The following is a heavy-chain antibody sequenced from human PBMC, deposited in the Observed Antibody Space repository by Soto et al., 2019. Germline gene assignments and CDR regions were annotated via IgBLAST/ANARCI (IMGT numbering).Heavy chain of an antibody. CDR3: ARDPPRADFVLNWFGL. Sequence: QVQLVQSGNEVKQPGSSVKISCKASGGTLTTHGIIWVRQAPGQGLEWMGGIVPVFNSPKYAQKFQGRLTITADRSTNSVYMELSSLTSEDTATYYCARDPPRADFVLNWFGLWGQGTLVTVSS. CDR2: IVPVFNSP. D-gene: IGHD3-16*01. V-gene: IGHV1-69*06. J-gene: IGHJ5*02. CDR1: GGTLTTHG.